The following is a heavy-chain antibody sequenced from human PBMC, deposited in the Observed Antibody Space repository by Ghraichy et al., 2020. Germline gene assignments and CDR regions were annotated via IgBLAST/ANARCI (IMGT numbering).Heavy chain of an antibody. D-gene: IGHD3-3*01. CDR3: ARDRAVFGPGGMDV. CDR2: IYYSGGA. CDR1: GGSINNYY. J-gene: IGHJ6*02. Sequence: SLTCTVSGGSINNYYWSWIRQPPGKGLEWIGFIYYSGGANYNPSLKSRATISVDASMTQFSLRLSSVTAADTAIYYCARDRAVFGPGGMDVWGQGTTATVSS. V-gene: IGHV4-59*01.